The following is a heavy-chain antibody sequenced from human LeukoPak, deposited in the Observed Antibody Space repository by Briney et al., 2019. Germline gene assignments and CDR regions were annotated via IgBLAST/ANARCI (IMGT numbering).Heavy chain of an antibody. CDR2: IYYSGST. Sequence: PSETLSLTCTVSGGSITSYYWSWLRQPPGKGLEWLGYIYYSGSTKYNPSLKSRVTISVDTSKNQFSLKLSSVTAADTAVYYCARGGVNYKIAGPWGQGALVTVSS. CDR3: ARGGVNYKIAGP. CDR1: GGSITSYY. V-gene: IGHV4-59*12. D-gene: IGHD3-10*01. J-gene: IGHJ5*02.